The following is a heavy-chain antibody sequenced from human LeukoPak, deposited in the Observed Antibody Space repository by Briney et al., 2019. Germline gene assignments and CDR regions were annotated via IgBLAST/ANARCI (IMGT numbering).Heavy chain of an antibody. D-gene: IGHD1-26*01. J-gene: IGHJ4*02. CDR1: GFTFSGSA. CDR2: IRSKANSYAT. Sequence: GGSLKLSCAASGFTFSGSAMHWVRQASGKGLEWVGRIRSKANSYATAYAASVKGRFTISRDDSKNTAYLQMNSLKTEDTAVYYCTSLEVRATTGGFDYWGQGTLVTVSS. CDR3: TSLEVRATTGGFDY. V-gene: IGHV3-73*01.